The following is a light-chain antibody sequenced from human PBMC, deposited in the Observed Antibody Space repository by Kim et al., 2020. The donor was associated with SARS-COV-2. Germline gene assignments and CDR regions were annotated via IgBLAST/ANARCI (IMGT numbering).Light chain of an antibody. CDR1: DSGSQR. V-gene: IGLV3-21*04. CDR3: QLWDGDNDHVV. CDR2: YDG. J-gene: IGLJ2*01. Sequence: PGETARITCGGNDSGSQRVFWFRQGPDRAPVPVIYYDGDRRSGILGRFSASNSGNTATLTISRVAAGDEADYYCQLWDGDNDHVVFGGGTQLTVL.